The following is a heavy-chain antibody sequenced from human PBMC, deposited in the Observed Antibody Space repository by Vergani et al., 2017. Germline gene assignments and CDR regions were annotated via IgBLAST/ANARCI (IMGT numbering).Heavy chain of an antibody. V-gene: IGHV3-23*01. D-gene: IGHD5-12*01. J-gene: IGHJ6*02. CDR3: AKANPRNSGYDYLYYYHAMDV. CDR1: GFTFSSHA. CDR2: ISGSDGST. Sequence: EVQMLESGGDLVQPGGSLRLSCRASGFTFSSHAMSWVRQAPRKGLEWVSAISGSDGSTYYAGSVKGRFTISRDSSKNTLYLQMNSLSAGDTAVYYCAKANPRNSGYDYLYYYHAMDVWGQGTTVTVSS.